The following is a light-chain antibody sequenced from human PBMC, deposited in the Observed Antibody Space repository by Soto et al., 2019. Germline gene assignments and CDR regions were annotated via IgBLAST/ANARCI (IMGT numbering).Light chain of an antibody. Sequence: DIQMTQSPSSLSASSGDRVTITCRASQNIDKYLIWYQQKPGRPPKVLVYGASNLQSGVSSRFSSDVFGTEFSLTINSLRPEDFATYYCQQSYNLPRTLGQGTTLETK. V-gene: IGKV1-39*01. CDR2: GAS. J-gene: IGKJ2*01. CDR3: QQSYNLPRT. CDR1: QNIDKY.